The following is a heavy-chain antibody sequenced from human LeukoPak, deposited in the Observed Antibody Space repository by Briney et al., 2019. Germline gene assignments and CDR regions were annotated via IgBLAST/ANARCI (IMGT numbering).Heavy chain of an antibody. V-gene: IGHV3-33*01. D-gene: IGHD3-10*01. CDR1: GFIFSDYS. J-gene: IGHJ6*02. CDR2: IWYDGSNR. CDR3: ARDSVVRGVIYYGMDV. Sequence: PGGSLRLSCAASGFIFSDYSMHWVRQAPGKGLEWVAVIWYDGSNRYYADSVKGRFTISRDNSKNTLYLQMNSLRAEDTAVYYCARDSVVRGVIYYGMDVWGQGTTVTVSS.